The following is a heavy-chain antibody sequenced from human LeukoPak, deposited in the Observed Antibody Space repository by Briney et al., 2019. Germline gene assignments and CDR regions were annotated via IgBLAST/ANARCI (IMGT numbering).Heavy chain of an antibody. CDR3: ARASAAAGDYYYYYMDV. CDR2: IYTSGST. Sequence: PSETLSLTCAVSGGSISSGSYYWSWIRQPAGKGLEWIGRIYTSGSTNYNPSLKSRVTISVDTSKNQFSLKLSSVTAADTAVYYCARASAAAGDYYYYYMDVWGKGTTVTVSS. CDR1: GGSISSGSYY. J-gene: IGHJ6*03. V-gene: IGHV4-61*02. D-gene: IGHD6-13*01.